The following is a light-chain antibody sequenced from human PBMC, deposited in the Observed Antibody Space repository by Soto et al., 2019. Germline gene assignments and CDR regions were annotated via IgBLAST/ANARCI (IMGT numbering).Light chain of an antibody. V-gene: IGKV1-9*01. J-gene: IGKJ1*01. CDR2: SAS. CDR3: QQRNSYPLT. CDR1: QGISSY. Sequence: DIQLTQSPSFLSASVGDRVTITCRASQGISSYLAWYQQQPGKAPKLLMYSASTLQSGVPSRFSGSGSGTEFTLTISSLQPEDFATYYCQQRNSYPLTFGQGTKVEI.